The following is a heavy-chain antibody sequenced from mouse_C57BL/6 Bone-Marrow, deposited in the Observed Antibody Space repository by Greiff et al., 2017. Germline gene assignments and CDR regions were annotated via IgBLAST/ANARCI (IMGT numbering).Heavy chain of an antibody. V-gene: IGHV1-81*01. J-gene: IGHJ2*01. CDR1: GYTFTSYG. CDR2: IYPRSGNT. CDR3: ARELPSYFDY. Sequence: QVQLKESGAELARPGASVKLSCKASGYTFTSYGISWVKQRTGQGLEWIGEIYPRSGNTYYNEKFKGKATLTADKSSSTAYMELRSLTSEDSAVXFCARELPSYFDYWGQGTTLTVSS. D-gene: IGHD6-1*01.